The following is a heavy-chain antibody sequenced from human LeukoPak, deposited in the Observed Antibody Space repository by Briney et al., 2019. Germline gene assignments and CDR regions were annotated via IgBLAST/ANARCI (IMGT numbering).Heavy chain of an antibody. CDR2: ISGSGGST. Sequence: GGSLRLSCAASGFTFSSYAMSWVRQAPGKGLEWVSAISGSGGSTYYADSVKGRFTISRDNSKNTLYLQMNSLRAEDTAVYYCAKGGYYDILTCYYPLDYWGQGTLVTVSS. CDR1: GFTFSSYA. J-gene: IGHJ4*02. D-gene: IGHD3-9*01. CDR3: AKGGYYDILTCYYPLDY. V-gene: IGHV3-23*01.